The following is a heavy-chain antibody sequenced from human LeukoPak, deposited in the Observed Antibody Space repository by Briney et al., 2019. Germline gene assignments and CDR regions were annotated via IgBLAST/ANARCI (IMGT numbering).Heavy chain of an antibody. CDR2: IHPNSGGT. V-gene: IGHV1-2*02. CDR1: GYTFTGYY. J-gene: IGHJ4*02. CDR3: ARGSYNWNDGGYYFDY. D-gene: IGHD1-1*01. Sequence: GASVNVSCKASGYTFTGYYMHWVRQAPGQGLEWMGWIHPNSGGTNYAQKFQGRVTMTRDTSISTAYMELSRLRSDDTAVYYCARGSYNWNDGGYYFDYWGQGTLVTVSS.